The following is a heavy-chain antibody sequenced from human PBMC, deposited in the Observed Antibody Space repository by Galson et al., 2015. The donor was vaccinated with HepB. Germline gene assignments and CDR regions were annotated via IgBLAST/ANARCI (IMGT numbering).Heavy chain of an antibody. CDR1: GYSFTSYW. CDR2: IYPGDSDT. J-gene: IGHJ4*02. V-gene: IGHV5-51*03. Sequence: QSGAEVKKPGGSVKISCEGSGYSFTSYWVGWVRQMPGKGLESMGIIYPGDSDTRYSPSFQGQVTISADKSISTAYLQWSSLKASDTAMYYCARPLALMGGGRYFDYWGQGTLVTVSS. CDR3: ARPLALMGGGRYFDY. D-gene: IGHD3-16*01.